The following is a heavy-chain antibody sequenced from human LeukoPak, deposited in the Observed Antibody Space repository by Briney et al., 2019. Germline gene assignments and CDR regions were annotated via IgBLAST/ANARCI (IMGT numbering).Heavy chain of an antibody. V-gene: IGHV3-48*03. D-gene: IGHD3-16*01. CDR2: ISGSGETI. Sequence: GGSLRLSCAASGFTFSAYEMNWVRQAPGEGLEWFSYISGSGETIYYAASVKGRFTISRDNAKNSLSLQMNSLRAEDTAVYYCVSAYGGLLDYWGQGTLVTVSS. CDR3: VSAYGGLLDY. J-gene: IGHJ4*02. CDR1: GFTFSAYE.